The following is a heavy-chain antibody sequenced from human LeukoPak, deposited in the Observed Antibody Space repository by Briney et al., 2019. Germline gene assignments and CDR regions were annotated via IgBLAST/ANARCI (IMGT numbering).Heavy chain of an antibody. J-gene: IGHJ3*02. Sequence: GALRLSCAASGFTFTSHWMHWVRQAPGKGLEWVSRIESDGSSPRYADSVRGRFTISRDNAKNTLYLQKNSLRAEDTAVYYCTRERYSRRQDDALDIWGQGTMVTVSS. V-gene: IGHV3-74*01. CDR3: TRERYSRRQDDALDI. D-gene: IGHD1-14*01. CDR1: GFTFTSHW. CDR2: IESDGSSP.